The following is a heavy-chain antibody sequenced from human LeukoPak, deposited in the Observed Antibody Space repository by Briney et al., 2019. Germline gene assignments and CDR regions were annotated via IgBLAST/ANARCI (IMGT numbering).Heavy chain of an antibody. J-gene: IGHJ4*02. CDR2: ICGSGGST. CDR1: GFTFTSYA. D-gene: IGHD6-19*01. Sequence: GGSLRLSCAASGFTFTSYAMNWVRQAPGKGLGWVSAICGSGGSTYYADSVKGRFTISRDNSKNTLHLQMNSLRAEDTAVYYCAKGREDSSGWYPIDFDYWGQGTLVTVSS. CDR3: AKGREDSSGWYPIDFDY. V-gene: IGHV3-23*01.